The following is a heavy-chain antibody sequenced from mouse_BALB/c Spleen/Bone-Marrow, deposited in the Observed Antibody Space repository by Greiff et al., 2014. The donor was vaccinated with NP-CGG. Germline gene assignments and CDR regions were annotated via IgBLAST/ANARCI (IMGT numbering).Heavy chain of an antibody. Sequence: LVKTGASVKISCKASGYSFTGYYMHWVKQSHGKSLEWIGYISCYNGATSYNQKFKGKATFTVDTSSSTAYMQFNSLTSEDSAVYYCGRHYGSSYGAMDYWGQGTSVTVSS. CDR2: ISCYNGAT. V-gene: IGHV1S34*01. J-gene: IGHJ4*01. CDR3: GRHYGSSYGAMDY. CDR1: GYSFTGYY. D-gene: IGHD1-1*01.